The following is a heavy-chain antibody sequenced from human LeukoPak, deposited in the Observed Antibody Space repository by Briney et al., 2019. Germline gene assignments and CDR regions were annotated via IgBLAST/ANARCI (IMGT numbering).Heavy chain of an antibody. CDR2: IKSKTDGGTT. CDR1: GFTFSNAW. J-gene: IGHJ4*02. CDR3: TRDFFGSISRY. D-gene: IGHD3-3*02. Sequence: KTGGSLRLSCAASGFTFSNAWMGWVRQAPGKGLEWVGRIKSKTDGGTTDYAAPVKGRFTISRDDSKSIAYLQMNSLKTEDTAVYYCTRDFFGSISRYWGQGTLVTVSS. V-gene: IGHV3-15*01.